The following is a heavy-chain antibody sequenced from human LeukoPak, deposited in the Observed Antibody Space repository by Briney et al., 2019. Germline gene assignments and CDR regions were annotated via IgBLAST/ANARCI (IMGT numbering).Heavy chain of an antibody. CDR1: GYTFTVYN. D-gene: IGHD1-26*01. J-gene: IGHJ4*02. Sequence: GASVKVSCKASGYTFTVYNMHWVRQAPGQGLEWMGWINPNSGGTNYAQKFQGRVTMTRDTSISTAYMELSRLRSDDTAVYYCARDFGGSYRFVDCWGQGTLVTVSS. CDR2: INPNSGGT. V-gene: IGHV1-2*02. CDR3: ARDFGGSYRFVDC.